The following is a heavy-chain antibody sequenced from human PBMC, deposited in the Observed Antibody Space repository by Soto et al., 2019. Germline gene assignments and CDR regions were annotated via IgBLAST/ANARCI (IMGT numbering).Heavy chain of an antibody. CDR3: ARGYSSQTGTFDY. CDR2: IYYSGST. J-gene: IGHJ4*02. Sequence: SETLSLTCTVSGGSISSYYWSWIRQPPGKGLEWIGYIYYSGSTNYNPSLKSRVTISVDTSKNQFSLKLSSVTAADTAVYYCARGYSSQTGTFDYWGQGTLVTVSS. V-gene: IGHV4-59*01. CDR1: GGSISSYY. D-gene: IGHD5-18*01.